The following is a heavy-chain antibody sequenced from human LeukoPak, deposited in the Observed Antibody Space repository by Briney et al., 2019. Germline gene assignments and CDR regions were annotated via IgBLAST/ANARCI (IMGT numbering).Heavy chain of an antibody. V-gene: IGHV1-69*02. CDR1: GGTFSSYT. Sequence: ASVKVSCKASGGTFSSYTISWLRQAPGQGLEWMGRIIPILGIANYAQKFQGRVTITADKSTSTAYMELSSLRSEDTAVYYCARVECSGGSCYSGLWFDPWGQGTLVTVSS. CDR3: ARVECSGGSCYSGLWFDP. J-gene: IGHJ5*02. D-gene: IGHD2-15*01. CDR2: IIPILGIA.